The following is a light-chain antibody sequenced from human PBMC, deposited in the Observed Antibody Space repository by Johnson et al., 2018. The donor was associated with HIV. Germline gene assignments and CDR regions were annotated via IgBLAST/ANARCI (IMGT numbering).Light chain of an antibody. CDR2: DNN. V-gene: IGLV1-51*01. CDR1: SSNVGSSF. J-gene: IGLJ1*01. CDR3: GTWDSSLSAYV. Sequence: QSVLTQPPSVSAAPGQTVTISCSGSSSNVGSSFVSWYRQVPGTAPKLLIYDNNKRPSGIPGRFSGSKSGTSATLAITGLPTGDAADYYCGTWDSSLSAYVFGTGTKVTVL.